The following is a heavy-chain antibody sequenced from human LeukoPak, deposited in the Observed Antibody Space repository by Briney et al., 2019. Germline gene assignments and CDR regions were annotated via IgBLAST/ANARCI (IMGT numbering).Heavy chain of an antibody. Sequence: GGSLRLSCAASGFTFSSYGMHWVRQAPGKGLEGVAFIRYDGSNKYYADSVKGRFTISRDNSKNTLYLQMNSLRAEDTAVYYCAKLKGAGTPYYFDYWGQGTLVTVSS. V-gene: IGHV3-30*02. CDR3: AKLKGAGTPYYFDY. J-gene: IGHJ4*02. CDR1: GFTFSSYG. D-gene: IGHD3-10*01. CDR2: IRYDGSNK.